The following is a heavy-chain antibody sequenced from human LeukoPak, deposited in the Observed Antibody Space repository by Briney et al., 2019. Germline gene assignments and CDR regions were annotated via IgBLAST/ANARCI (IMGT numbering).Heavy chain of an antibody. CDR1: GFSFRNYW. CDR3: ARDGDGRGEDFDY. CDR2: IKEDGSKK. D-gene: IGHD4-17*01. Sequence: GGSLRLSCVAFGFSFRNYWMSWVRQAPGKGLEWVANIKEDGSKKNHLDSVKGRFTISRDNAKNFLYLQMNSLRVEDTALYYCARDGDGRGEDFDYWGQGILVTVSS. J-gene: IGHJ4*02. V-gene: IGHV3-7*01.